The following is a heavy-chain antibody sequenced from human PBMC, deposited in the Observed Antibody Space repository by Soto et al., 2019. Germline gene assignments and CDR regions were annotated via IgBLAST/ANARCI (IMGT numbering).Heavy chain of an antibody. CDR1: GSTVVTSY. J-gene: IGHJ4*02. V-gene: IGHV3-66*01. CDR3: ARDPWAADY. Sequence: EVQLVESGGGWVQPGGSRKFSGEAPGSTVVTSYMAGVGRAPGKGLEWVSVIYSGGSTFYADSVRGRFTISRDNSKNTVNLQMNSLRAEDTAVYYCARDPWAADYWGQGTLVTVSS. CDR2: IYSGGST. D-gene: IGHD3-16*01.